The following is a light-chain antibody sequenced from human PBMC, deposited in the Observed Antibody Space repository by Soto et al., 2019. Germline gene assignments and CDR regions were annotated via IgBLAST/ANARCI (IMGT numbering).Light chain of an antibody. J-gene: IGLJ3*02. V-gene: IGLV2-8*01. Sequence: QSVLTQPPSASGSPGQSVTISCTGTSSDIGVYDYVSWYQRHPGKAPKLVIYDVTKRPSGVPDRFSGSKSGNTASLTVSGLQAEDDADYYCSSFTTSDTWVLGGGTKLTVL. CDR3: SSFTTSDTWV. CDR1: SSDIGVYDY. CDR2: DVT.